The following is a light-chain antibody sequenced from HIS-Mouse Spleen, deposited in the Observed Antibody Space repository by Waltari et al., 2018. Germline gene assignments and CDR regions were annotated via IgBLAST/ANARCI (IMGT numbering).Light chain of an antibody. J-gene: IGLJ1*01. CDR1: SRDVGGYHY. CDR3: SSYTSSSTF. V-gene: IGLV2-14*01. CDR2: EVS. Sequence: QSALTQPASVSGSPGQSIPISCTGTSRDVGGYHYVSWYQQHPGKAPKLMIYEVSNRPSGVSNRFSGSKSGNTASLTISGLQAEDEADYYCSSYTSSSTFFGTGTKVTVL.